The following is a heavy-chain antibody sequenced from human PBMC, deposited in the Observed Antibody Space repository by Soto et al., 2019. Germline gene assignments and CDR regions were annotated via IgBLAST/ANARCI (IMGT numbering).Heavy chain of an antibody. J-gene: IGHJ4*02. Sequence: GASVKVSCKASGYTFTGYYMHWVRQAPGQGLEWMGWIDPNSGGTNYAQKFQGWVTMTRDTSISTAYMELSRLRSDDTAVYYCARAPGCSSTSCYIYPLDYWGQGTLVTVSS. CDR3: ARAPGCSSTSCYIYPLDY. V-gene: IGHV1-2*04. CDR2: IDPNSGGT. D-gene: IGHD2-2*02. CDR1: GYTFTGYY.